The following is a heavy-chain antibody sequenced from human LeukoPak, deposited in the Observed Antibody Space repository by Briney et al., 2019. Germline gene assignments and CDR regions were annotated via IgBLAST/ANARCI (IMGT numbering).Heavy chain of an antibody. CDR2: ISYSGST. CDR3: ARGVASSSWGI. J-gene: IGHJ4*02. D-gene: IGHD6-13*01. CDR1: GGSISNYY. Sequence: SETLSLTCTVSGGSISNYYRSWIRQPPGKGLEWIGYISYSGSTNYNPSLKSRVTISVDTSKNQFSLKLSSVTAADTAVYYCARGVASSSWGIWGQGTLVTVSS. V-gene: IGHV4-59*01.